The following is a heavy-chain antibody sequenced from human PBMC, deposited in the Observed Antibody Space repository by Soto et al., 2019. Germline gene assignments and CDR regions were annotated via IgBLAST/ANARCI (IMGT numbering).Heavy chain of an antibody. CDR2: IRSKAYGGTT. J-gene: IGHJ6*02. V-gene: IGHV3-49*04. D-gene: IGHD5-18*01. CDR1: GFTFVDYA. Sequence: GGSLRLSCTASGFTFVDYAMSWVRQAPGKGLEWVGFIRSKAYGGTTEYAASVKGRFTISRDDSKSIAYLQMNSLKTEDTAVYYCTRDPASIQLWPGNPYYYGMDVWGQGTTVTSP. CDR3: TRDPASIQLWPGNPYYYGMDV.